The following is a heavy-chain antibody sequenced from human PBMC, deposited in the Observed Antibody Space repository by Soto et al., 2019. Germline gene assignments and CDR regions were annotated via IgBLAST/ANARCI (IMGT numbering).Heavy chain of an antibody. Sequence: PGGSLRLSCAASGFTFDDYAMHWVRQAPGKGLEWVSGISWNSGSIGYADSVKGRFTISRDNAKNSLYLQMNSLRAEDTALYYCAKDIVPLVAATSLTNAFDIWGQGTMVTVSS. CDR2: ISWNSGSI. CDR3: AKDIVPLVAATSLTNAFDI. CDR1: GFTFDDYA. J-gene: IGHJ3*02. D-gene: IGHD2-15*01. V-gene: IGHV3-9*01.